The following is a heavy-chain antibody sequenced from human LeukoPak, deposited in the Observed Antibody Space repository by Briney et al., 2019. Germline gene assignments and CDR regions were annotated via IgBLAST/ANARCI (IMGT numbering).Heavy chain of an antibody. J-gene: IGHJ4*02. D-gene: IGHD1-7*01. CDR1: GFTFSSYG. V-gene: IGHV3-33*06. Sequence: SGGSLRLSCAASGFTFSSYGMHWVRQAPGKWLEWVAVIWYDGSNKYYADSVKGRFTISRDNSKNTLYLQMNSLRAEDTAVYYCAKGAPNYAASYFDYWGQGTLVTVFS. CDR3: AKGAPNYAASYFDY. CDR2: IWYDGSNK.